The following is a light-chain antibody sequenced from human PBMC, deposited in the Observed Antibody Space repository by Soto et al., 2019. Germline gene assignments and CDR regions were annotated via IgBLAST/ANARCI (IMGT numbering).Light chain of an antibody. CDR2: GAS. CDR3: RQYGSSPYT. CDR1: QSVSSSY. V-gene: IGKV3-20*01. J-gene: IGKJ2*01. Sequence: EIVLTQSPGTLSLSPGERATLSCRASQSVSSSYVAWYQQQPGHAPMLLIYGASSTATGLPDRCSGSGSGTDFTLTISRMEPEDFAVYYCRQYGSSPYTFGQGTKLEIK.